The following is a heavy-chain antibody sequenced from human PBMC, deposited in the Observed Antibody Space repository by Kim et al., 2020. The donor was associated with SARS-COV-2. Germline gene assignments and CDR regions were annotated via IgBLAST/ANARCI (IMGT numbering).Heavy chain of an antibody. V-gene: IGHV3-23*01. CDR3: AKDSGYSSSWYRSSQFDY. D-gene: IGHD6-13*01. Sequence: GRFTISRDNSKNTLYLQMNSLRAEDTAVYYCAKDSGYSSSWYRSSQFDYWGQGTLVTVSS. J-gene: IGHJ4*02.